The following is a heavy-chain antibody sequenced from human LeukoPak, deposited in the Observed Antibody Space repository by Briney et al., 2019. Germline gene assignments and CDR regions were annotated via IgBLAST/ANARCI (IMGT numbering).Heavy chain of an antibody. V-gene: IGHV3-30*02. D-gene: IGHD2-21*01. Sequence: GGSLRLSCAASGFTFSHYGMHWVRQAPGKGLEWVAFTRYDESKKYYADSVKGRFTISRDNAKNSLYLQMNSLRAEDTAVYYCASLVVIATKDADPWGQGTLVTVSS. J-gene: IGHJ5*02. CDR1: GFTFSHYG. CDR2: TRYDESKK. CDR3: ASLVVIATKDADP.